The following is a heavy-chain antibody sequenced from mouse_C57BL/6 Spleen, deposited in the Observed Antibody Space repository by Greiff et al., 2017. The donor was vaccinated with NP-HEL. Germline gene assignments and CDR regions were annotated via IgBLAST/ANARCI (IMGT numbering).Heavy chain of an antibody. CDR2: IYPGDGDT. D-gene: IGHD1-1*01. J-gene: IGHJ3*01. CDR1: GYAFSSSW. Sequence: VQLQQSGPELVKPGASVKISCKASGYAFSSSWMNWVKPRPGKGLEWIGRIYPGDGDTNYNGKFKGKATLTADKSSSTAYMQLSSLTSEDSAVYFCGSKGFAYWGQGTLVTVSA. CDR3: GSKGFAY. V-gene: IGHV1-82*01.